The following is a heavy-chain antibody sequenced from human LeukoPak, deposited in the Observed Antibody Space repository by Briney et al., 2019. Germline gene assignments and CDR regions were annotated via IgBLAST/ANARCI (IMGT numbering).Heavy chain of an antibody. CDR3: AKDRGMLVAVAGYYFDY. D-gene: IGHD6-19*01. CDR1: GFTLSSYA. Sequence: GGSLRLSCAASGFTLSSYAMSWVRQAPGKGLEWVSAISGSGGSTYYADSVKGRFTISRDNSKNTLYLQMNSLRAEDTAVYYCAKDRGMLVAVAGYYFDYWGQGTLVTVSS. J-gene: IGHJ4*02. V-gene: IGHV3-23*01. CDR2: ISGSGGST.